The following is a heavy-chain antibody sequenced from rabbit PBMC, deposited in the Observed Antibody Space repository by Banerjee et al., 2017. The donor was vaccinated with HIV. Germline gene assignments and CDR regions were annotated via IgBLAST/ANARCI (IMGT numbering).Heavy chain of an antibody. V-gene: IGHV1S47*01. D-gene: IGHD2-1*01. J-gene: IGHJ4*01. Sequence: QEQLVESGGGLVQPGGSLKLSCKASGFDFSSYGVSWVRQAPGKGLEWIGYITYGGSAYYASWVKGRFTISRDNAQNTVSLQMNSLTAADTATYLCAGSDYGDDGYPTGSNLWGQGTLVTVS. CDR3: AGSDYGDDGYPTGSNL. CDR2: ITYGGSA. CDR1: GFDFSSYG.